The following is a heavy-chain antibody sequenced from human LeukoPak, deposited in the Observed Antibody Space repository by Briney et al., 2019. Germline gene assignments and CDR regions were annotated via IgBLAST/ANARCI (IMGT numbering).Heavy chain of an antibody. J-gene: IGHJ5*02. CDR2: IQDSGST. Sequence: SETLSLTCSVSGGSISSYFWSWIRQPPGKGLEWIGYIQDSGSTDYNPSLKSRVTIPVERSKNQFYLKVTSVTAADTAVYYCARDYHAPGSYYHGFDAWGQGTLVTVSS. D-gene: IGHD3-10*01. V-gene: IGHV4-59*01. CDR3: ARDYHAPGSYYHGFDA. CDR1: GGSISSYF.